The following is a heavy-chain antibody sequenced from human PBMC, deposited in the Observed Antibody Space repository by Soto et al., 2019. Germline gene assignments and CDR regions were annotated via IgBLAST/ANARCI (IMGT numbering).Heavy chain of an antibody. CDR1: GYTFTSYG. V-gene: IGHV1-18*01. CDR3: ARDYGDYFLFTLHY. D-gene: IGHD4-17*01. Sequence: QVQLVQSGAEVKKPGASVKVSCKASGYTFTSYGISWVRQAPGQGLEWMGWISANNGNTNYAQKLQGRVSMTTDTSTSTAYMELRSLRSDDAAVYCCARDYGDYFLFTLHYWGQGTLVTVSS. CDR2: ISANNGNT. J-gene: IGHJ4*02.